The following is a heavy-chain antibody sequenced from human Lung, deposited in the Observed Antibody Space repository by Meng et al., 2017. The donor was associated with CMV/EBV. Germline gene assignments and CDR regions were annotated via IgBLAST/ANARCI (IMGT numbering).Heavy chain of an antibody. CDR2: INHSGST. V-gene: IGHV4-34*01. CDR1: GGPFSGYY. J-gene: IGHJ4*02. Sequence: SETLSLXCAVYGGPFSGYYWSWIRQPPGKGLERIGEINHSGSTNYNPSLKRRITISVDSSKNQFSLKLRSVTAADTAVYYCARAPLPGRHYFDYWGQGTLVTVSS. CDR3: ARAPLPGRHYFDY. D-gene: IGHD1-14*01.